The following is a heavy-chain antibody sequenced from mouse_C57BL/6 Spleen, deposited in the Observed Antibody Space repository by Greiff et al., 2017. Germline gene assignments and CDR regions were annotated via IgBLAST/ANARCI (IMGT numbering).Heavy chain of an antibody. CDR1: GYSITSGYY. Sequence: EVHLVESGPGLVKPSQSLSLTCSVTGYSITSGYYWNWIRQFPGNKLEWMGYISYDGSNNYNPSLKNRISITRDTSKNQFFLKLNSVTTEDTATYYCARGGHYDYDGYFDYWGQGTTLTVSS. J-gene: IGHJ2*01. V-gene: IGHV3-6*01. CDR3: ARGGHYDYDGYFDY. D-gene: IGHD2-4*01. CDR2: ISYDGSN.